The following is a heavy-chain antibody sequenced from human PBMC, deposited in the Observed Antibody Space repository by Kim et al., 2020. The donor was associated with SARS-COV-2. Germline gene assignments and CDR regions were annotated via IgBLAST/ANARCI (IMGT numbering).Heavy chain of an antibody. D-gene: IGHD4-17*01. CDR1: GDTFSNSY. V-gene: IGHV1-46*04. CDR2: INVAANTA. CDR3: AAGGSHDDSGASFYMEV. J-gene: IGHJ6*04. Sequence: ASVKVSCKASGDTFSNSYVYWVRQATGQGLKWMGMINVAANTARVAQDVRGRVILSRGTSMTTVYMEMSSLTSEDSAVYYCAAGGSHDDSGASFYMEVWANGTMVTVSS.